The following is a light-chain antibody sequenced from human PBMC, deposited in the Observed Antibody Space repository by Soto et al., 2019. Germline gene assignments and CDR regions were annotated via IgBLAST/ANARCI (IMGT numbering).Light chain of an antibody. CDR1: QSVSNN. CDR3: QQYNNWPPWT. CDR2: DAS. J-gene: IGKJ1*01. Sequence: ILMTQSPATLSVSPGERATLSCRASQSVSNNLAWYQQKPGQAPRLLIYDASTRATGIPARFSGSGSGTEFTLTISCLQSEYFAVYYCQQYNNWPPWTFGQGNKVEIK. V-gene: IGKV3-15*01.